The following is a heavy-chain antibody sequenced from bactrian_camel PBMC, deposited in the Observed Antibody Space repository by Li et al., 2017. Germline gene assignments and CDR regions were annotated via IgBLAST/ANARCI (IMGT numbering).Heavy chain of an antibody. V-gene: IGHV3S35*01. J-gene: IGHJ4*01. CDR3: ARVRGVVAVGFVDY. CDR2: IDSGGSTT. Sequence: VQLVESGGGSVQAGGSLRLSCAHSPYIDSRRCMGWFRQAPGKGREWVASIDSGGSTTYYADSVKGRFTASRDNAQNTVYLQMNSLKPDDTAVYSCARVRGVVAVGFVDYWGQGTQVTVS. CDR1: PYIDSRRC. D-gene: IGHD6*01.